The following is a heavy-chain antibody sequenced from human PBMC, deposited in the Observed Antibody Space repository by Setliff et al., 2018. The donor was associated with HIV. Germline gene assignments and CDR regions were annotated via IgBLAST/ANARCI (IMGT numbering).Heavy chain of an antibody. J-gene: IGHJ4*02. CDR2: MNPSTGEV. CDR3: ARPSHVYGDNGPLGY. D-gene: IGHD2-21*01. V-gene: IGHV1-8*01. CDR1: GYSFTAYQ. Sequence: ASVMVSCKTFGYSFTAYQINWVRQATGQALEWMAWMNPSTGEVGYAQKFQGRLAMTRDSSANIAYMELRGLRSEDTAIYYCARPSHVYGDNGPLGYWGQGTLVTVSS.